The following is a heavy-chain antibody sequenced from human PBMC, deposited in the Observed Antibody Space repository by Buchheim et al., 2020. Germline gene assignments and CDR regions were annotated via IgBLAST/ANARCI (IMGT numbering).Heavy chain of an antibody. CDR1: GFIFSTYG. Sequence: QVQLVESGGGVVQSGRSLKLSCAASGFIFSTYGMHWVRQAPGKGLEWVAFIWYDGSIKNYADSVKGRFTISRDNSWSTLYLQMNSLRAEDTAVYYCAREYSSGWYRLAVDYGMDVWGQGTT. CDR3: AREYSSGWYRLAVDYGMDV. D-gene: IGHD6-19*01. V-gene: IGHV3-33*01. CDR2: IWYDGSIK. J-gene: IGHJ6*02.